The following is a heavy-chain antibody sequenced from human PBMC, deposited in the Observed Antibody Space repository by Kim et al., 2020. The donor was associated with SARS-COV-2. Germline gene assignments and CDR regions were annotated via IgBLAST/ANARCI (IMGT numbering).Heavy chain of an antibody. J-gene: IGHJ6*02. D-gene: IGHD3-3*01. CDR1: GFTFSSYA. CDR2: ISYDGSNK. V-gene: IGHV3-30-3*01. CDR3: ARASFGSYYYGMYV. Sequence: GGSLRLSCAASGFTFSSYAMHWVRQAPGKGLEWVAVISYDGSNKYYADSVKGRFTISRDNSKNTLYLQMNSLRAEDTAVYYCARASFGSYYYGMYVWGQG.